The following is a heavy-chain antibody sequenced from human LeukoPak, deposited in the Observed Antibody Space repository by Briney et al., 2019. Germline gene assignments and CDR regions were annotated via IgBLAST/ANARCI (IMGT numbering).Heavy chain of an antibody. D-gene: IGHD3-22*01. J-gene: IGHJ4*02. Sequence: GGSLRLSCAASGFTFSSYSMNWVRQAPGKGLEWVSYISSSSSTIYYADSVKGRFTISRDNAKNSLYLQMNSLRAEDTAVYYCARASFGYYDSSGYYFDYWGQGTLVTVSS. V-gene: IGHV3-48*04. CDR2: ISSSSSTI. CDR1: GFTFSSYS. CDR3: ARASFGYYDSSGYYFDY.